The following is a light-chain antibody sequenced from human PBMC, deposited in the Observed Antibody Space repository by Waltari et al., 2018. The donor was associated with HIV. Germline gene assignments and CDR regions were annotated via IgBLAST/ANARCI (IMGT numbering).Light chain of an antibody. V-gene: IGKV3-11*01. CDR3: QQRSNWPRT. Sequence: IVLTQSPATLSLSPGERATLSCRASQSVSTFLAWYQQKPGQAPRLLIYDVSNRAAGIPARFSGSGSGTDFTLTISSLEPEDFAVYYCQQRSNWPRTFGQGTKVEIK. CDR2: DVS. J-gene: IGKJ1*01. CDR1: QSVSTF.